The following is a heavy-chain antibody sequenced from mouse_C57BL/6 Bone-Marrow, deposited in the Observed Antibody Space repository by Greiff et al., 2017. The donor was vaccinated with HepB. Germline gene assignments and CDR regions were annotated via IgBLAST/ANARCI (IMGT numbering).Heavy chain of an antibody. CDR1: GYTFSTYW. J-gene: IGHJ3*01. V-gene: IGHV1-80*01. CDR2: IYPGDGDT. Sequence: VQLQQSGAELVKPGASVKISCKTSGYTFSTYWMNWVKQRPGKGLEWIGQIYPGDGDTNYNGKFKGKATLTADKSSSTSYMQLSSLTSEDSAVYFCARHEGAYYYGSSYWFAYWGQGTLVTVSA. D-gene: IGHD1-1*01. CDR3: ARHEGAYYYGSSYWFAY.